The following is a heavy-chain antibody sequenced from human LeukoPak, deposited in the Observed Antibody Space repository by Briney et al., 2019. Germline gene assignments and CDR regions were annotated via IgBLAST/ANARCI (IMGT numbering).Heavy chain of an antibody. Sequence: GGSLRLSCAASGFIFSPSGMTWVRQAPGKGLEWVSTISSSDYASYTDSVKGRFTISRDNAKNSLYLQMNSLRAEDTAVYYCAELGITMIGGVWGKGTTVTISS. V-gene: IGHV3-21*01. CDR1: GFIFSPSG. J-gene: IGHJ6*04. CDR3: AELGITMIGGV. D-gene: IGHD3-10*02. CDR2: ISSSDYA.